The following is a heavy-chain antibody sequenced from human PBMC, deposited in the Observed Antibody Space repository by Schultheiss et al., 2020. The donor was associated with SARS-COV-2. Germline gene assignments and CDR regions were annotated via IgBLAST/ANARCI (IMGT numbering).Heavy chain of an antibody. V-gene: IGHV4-4*07. Sequence: GSLRLSCTVSDGSISRYYWSWIRQPAGKGLEWIGRIYTFGSTNYNPSLKSRVTMSVDTSKNHFSLKLRSVTAADTAVYYCARERRGYSYGQGGYYYGMDVWGQGTTVTVSS. CDR2: IYTFGST. D-gene: IGHD5-18*01. CDR1: DGSISRYY. J-gene: IGHJ6*02. CDR3: ARERRGYSYGQGGYYYGMDV.